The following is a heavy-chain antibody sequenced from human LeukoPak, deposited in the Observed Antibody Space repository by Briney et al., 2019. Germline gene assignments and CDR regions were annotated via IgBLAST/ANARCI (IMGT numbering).Heavy chain of an antibody. CDR3: AREGQQLVRRSSDY. D-gene: IGHD6-13*01. CDR2: ISSSSYI. Sequence: PGGSLRLSCAASGFTLSSHGMNWVRQAPGKGLEWVSSISSSSYIYYADSVKGRFTISRDNAKNSLYLQMNSLRAEDTAVYYCAREGQQLVRRSSDYWGQGTLVTVSS. V-gene: IGHV3-21*01. J-gene: IGHJ4*02. CDR1: GFTLSSHG.